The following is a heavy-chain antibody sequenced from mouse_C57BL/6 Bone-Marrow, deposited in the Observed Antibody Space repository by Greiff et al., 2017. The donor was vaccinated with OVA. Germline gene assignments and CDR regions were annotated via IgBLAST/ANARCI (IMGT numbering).Heavy chain of an antibody. CDR3: ARHRDGYYASYFGY. CDR1: GYAFSSSW. CDR2: IYPGDGDT. Sequence: VQLQQSGPELVKPGASVKISCKASGYAFSSSWMNWVKQRPGQGLEWIGRIYPGDGDTNYNGKFKGKATLTADKSSSTAYMQLSSLTSEDSAVYFCARHRDGYYASYFGYWGQGTTLTVTS. D-gene: IGHD2-3*01. J-gene: IGHJ2*01. V-gene: IGHV1-82*01.